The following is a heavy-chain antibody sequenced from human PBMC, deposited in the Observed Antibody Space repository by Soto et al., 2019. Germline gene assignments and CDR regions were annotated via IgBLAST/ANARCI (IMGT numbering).Heavy chain of an antibody. CDR1: GDSVSSSSAA. V-gene: IGHV6-1*01. J-gene: IGHJ5*02. D-gene: IGHD2-21*01. CDR3: ARDTDSRFDP. CDR2: TYYRSQWYS. Sequence: QVQLQQSGPGLVKPSQTLSLTCDISGDSVSSSSAAWNWIRQSPSRGLEWLGRTYYRSQWYSDYAVSVKSRTTINPDTSKNQISLQMNSVTPEDTAVYYCARDTDSRFDPWGQGTLVTVSS.